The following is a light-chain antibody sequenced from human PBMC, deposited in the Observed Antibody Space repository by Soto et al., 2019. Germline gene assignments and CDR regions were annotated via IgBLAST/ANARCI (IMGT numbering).Light chain of an antibody. CDR1: QSISSW. J-gene: IGKJ1*01. V-gene: IGKV1-5*01. CDR3: QQYNSYWS. CDR2: DAS. Sequence: DIQMTQSPSTLSASVGDRVTITCRASQSISSWLAWYQQKPGKAPKLLIYDASSLESGGPSRFSGSGSGTDFTLPISSLQPDDFATYYCQQYNSYWSFGQGTKVEIK.